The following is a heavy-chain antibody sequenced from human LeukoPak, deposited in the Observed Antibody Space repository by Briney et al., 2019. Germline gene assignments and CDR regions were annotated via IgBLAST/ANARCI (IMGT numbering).Heavy chain of an antibody. CDR2: INHSGST. V-gene: IGHV4-34*01. CDR1: GGSFSGYY. Sequence: SETLSLTCAVYGGSFSGYYWGWIRQPPGKGLEWIGEINHSGSTNYNPSLKSRVTISVDTSKNQFSLKVTSVTAADTAMYYCARASNLLSGFDYWGQGTLVTVSS. J-gene: IGHJ4*02. D-gene: IGHD3-10*01. CDR3: ARASNLLSGFDY.